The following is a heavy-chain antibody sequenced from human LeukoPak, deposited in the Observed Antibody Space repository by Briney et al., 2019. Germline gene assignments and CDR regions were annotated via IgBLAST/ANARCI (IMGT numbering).Heavy chain of an antibody. J-gene: IGHJ4*02. D-gene: IGHD2-2*01. CDR3: AKDGYYCSSTSCYLDN. Sequence: GGSLRLSCAASGFTFSSYWMSWVRQAPGKGLEWVANIKQDGSEKYYVDSVKGRFTISRDNSKNTLYLQMNSLRAEDTAVYYCAKDGYYCSSTSCYLDNWGQGTLVTVSS. V-gene: IGHV3-7*03. CDR2: IKQDGSEK. CDR1: GFTFSSYW.